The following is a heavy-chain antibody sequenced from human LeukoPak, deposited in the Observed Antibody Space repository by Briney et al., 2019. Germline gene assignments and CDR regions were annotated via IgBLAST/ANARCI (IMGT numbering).Heavy chain of an antibody. Sequence: GGSLRLSCAASGFIFSSYGLHWVRQAPGKGLEWVAFIRYDGSNKYYADSVKGRFTISRDNSKNTVYLQMNSLRAEDTAVYYCAAPGVPDATYYFDYWGQGTLFTVSS. D-gene: IGHD2-2*01. J-gene: IGHJ4*02. CDR3: AAPGVPDATYYFDY. CDR1: GFIFSSYG. V-gene: IGHV3-30*02. CDR2: IRYDGSNK.